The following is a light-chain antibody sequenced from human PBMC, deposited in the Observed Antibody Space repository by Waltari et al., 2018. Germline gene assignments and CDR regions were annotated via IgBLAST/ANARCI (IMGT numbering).Light chain of an antibody. Sequence: EIVLTQSPGTLSLSPGERATLSCRASQSVGRSLAWYQQKPGQAPRLLIYGASSRATGVPDRFSGSGSGTDFSLTISRLEPEDFAVYYCQHCVRLPVTFGQGTKVEIK. CDR2: GAS. CDR1: QSVGRS. CDR3: QHCVRLPVT. J-gene: IGKJ1*01. V-gene: IGKV3-20*01.